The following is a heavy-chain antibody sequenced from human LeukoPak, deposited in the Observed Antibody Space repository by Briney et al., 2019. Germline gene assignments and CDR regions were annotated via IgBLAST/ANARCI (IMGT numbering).Heavy chain of an antibody. CDR3: ARDHPRPGYDFWSGRPSGLDP. D-gene: IGHD3-3*01. CDR2: IYYSGST. J-gene: IGHJ5*02. V-gene: IGHV4-59*01. CDR1: GGSISSYY. Sequence: SETLSLTCTVSGGSISSYYWSWIRQPPGKGLEWIGYIYYSGSTNYNPSLKSRVTISVDTSKNQFSLELSSVTAADTAVYYCARDHPRPGYDFWSGRPSGLDPWGQGTLVTVSS.